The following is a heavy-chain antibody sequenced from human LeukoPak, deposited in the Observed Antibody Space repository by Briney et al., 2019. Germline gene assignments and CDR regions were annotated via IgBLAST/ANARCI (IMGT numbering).Heavy chain of an antibody. J-gene: IGHJ5*02. CDR3: ARHTIFCSFINCSPFDP. CDR1: GGSINSALYY. CDR2: VSHDGIT. D-gene: IGHD3-3*01. Sequence: PSETLSLTCTVSGGSINSALYYWAWIRQTPEQQLEWIGSVSHDGITKYGPSLGGRVSLSADTSKNAFFVEVNSVTAADSAIYYCARHTIFCSFINCSPFDPWGQGTLVTVSS. V-gene: IGHV4-39*01.